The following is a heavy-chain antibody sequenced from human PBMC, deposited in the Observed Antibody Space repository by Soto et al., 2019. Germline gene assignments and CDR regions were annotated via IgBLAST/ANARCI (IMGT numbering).Heavy chain of an antibody. CDR2: ISGSGGST. CDR3: AKSPIAAAGTSNYYYYMDV. V-gene: IGHV3-23*01. D-gene: IGHD6-13*01. J-gene: IGHJ6*03. Sequence: GGSLRLSCAASGFTFSSYAMSWVRQAPGKGLEWVSAISGSGGSTYYADSVKGRVTISRDNSKNTLYLQMNSLRAEDTAVYYCAKSPIAAAGTSNYYYYMDVWGKGTTVTVSS. CDR1: GFTFSSYA.